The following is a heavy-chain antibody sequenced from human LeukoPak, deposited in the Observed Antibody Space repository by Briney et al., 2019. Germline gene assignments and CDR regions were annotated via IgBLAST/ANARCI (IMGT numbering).Heavy chain of an antibody. J-gene: IGHJ4*02. CDR2: IYYSGST. Sequence: SETLSLTCTVSGGSISSYYWSWIRQPPGKGLGCIGYIYYSGSTNYNPSLKSRGTISLDTSTNHFSLKLSSVTAADTAVYYCAREDSPDILTGYSPFDYCGQGTLVTVSS. CDR1: GGSISSYY. V-gene: IGHV4-59*12. CDR3: AREDSPDILTGYSPFDY. D-gene: IGHD3-9*01.